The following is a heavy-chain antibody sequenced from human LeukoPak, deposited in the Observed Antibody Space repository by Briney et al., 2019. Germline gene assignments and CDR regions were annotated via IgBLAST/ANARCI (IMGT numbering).Heavy chain of an antibody. CDR3: AKDLNYYDSSGYYAY. D-gene: IGHD3-22*01. J-gene: IGHJ4*02. CDR1: GFTFSSYS. CDR2: ISRSSSTI. Sequence: GGSLRLSCAASGFTFSSYSMNWVRQAPGKGLEWVSYISRSSSTIYYADSVKGRFTISRDNSKDTLYLQMNSLRAEDTAVYYCAKDLNYYDSSGYYAYWGQGTLVTVSS. V-gene: IGHV3-48*01.